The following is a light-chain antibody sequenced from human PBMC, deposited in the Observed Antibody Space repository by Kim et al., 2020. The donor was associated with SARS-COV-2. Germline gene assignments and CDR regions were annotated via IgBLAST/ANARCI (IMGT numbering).Light chain of an antibody. J-gene: IGKJ3*01. CDR2: GAS. CDR1: QSVSSNY. Sequence: EIVLTQSPGTLSLSPGERVTLSCRASQSVSSNYLAWYLQKPGQAPRLVIYGASNRATGIPDRFSGSGSGTDFTLTISRLEPEDFAVYYCQQYGDSPLTFGPGTKVDIK. V-gene: IGKV3-20*01. CDR3: QQYGDSPLT.